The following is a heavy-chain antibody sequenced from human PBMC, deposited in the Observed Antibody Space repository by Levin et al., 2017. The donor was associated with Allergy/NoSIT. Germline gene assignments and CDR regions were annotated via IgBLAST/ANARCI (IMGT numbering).Heavy chain of an antibody. CDR1: GYSFSDYW. CDR3: MRHATSISQPTTGDF. V-gene: IGHV5-51*01. J-gene: IGHJ4*02. D-gene: IGHD1-14*01. CDR2: IYPGDFDT. Sequence: ASVKVSCQGSGYSFSDYWIAWVRQKPGKGLEWMGIIYPGDFDTRYSSSFKGQVTISADTSVSTAYLQWSRLWASDTAMYYCMRHATSISQPTTGDFWGQGTMVTVSS.